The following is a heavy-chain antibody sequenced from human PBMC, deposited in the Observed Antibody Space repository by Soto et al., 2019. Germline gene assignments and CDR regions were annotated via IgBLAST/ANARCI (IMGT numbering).Heavy chain of an antibody. CDR1: GFTFSNYG. CDR2: IWGDGITK. V-gene: IGHV3-33*01. J-gene: IGHJ2*01. D-gene: IGHD3-22*01. Sequence: QVQLVESGGGVVQPGRSLRLSCAAAGFTFSNYGMHWVLQAAGKGLERMTLIWGDGITKDYADSVKGRFTISRDNSKNTLYLQMNSLRVEDTAVYYCARDWYFDSSGYRYWYFDLWGRGTLVTVPS. CDR3: ARDWYFDSSGYRYWYFDL.